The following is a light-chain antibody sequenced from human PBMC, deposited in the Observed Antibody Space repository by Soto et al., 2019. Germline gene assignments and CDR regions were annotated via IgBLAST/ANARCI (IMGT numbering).Light chain of an antibody. CDR2: EVY. V-gene: IGLV2-8*01. CDR3: SSYVGTNSYV. CDR1: RSDVGGYNY. J-gene: IGLJ1*01. Sequence: QSVLTQPPSASGSPGQSVTISCTGTRSDVGGYNYVSWYQQHPGKAPKLIIYEVYKRPSGVPDRFSGSKSGNTAALTVSGLQAEDEADYYCSSYVGTNSYVFGTGTKLTVL.